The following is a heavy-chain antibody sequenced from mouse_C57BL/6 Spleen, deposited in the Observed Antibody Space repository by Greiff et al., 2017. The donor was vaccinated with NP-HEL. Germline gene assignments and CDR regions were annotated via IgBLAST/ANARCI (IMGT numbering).Heavy chain of an antibody. V-gene: IGHV3-6*01. CDR1: GYSITSGYY. CDR2: ISYDGSN. Sequence: EVQLQESGPGLVKPSQSLSLTCSVTGYSITSGYYWNWIRQFPGNKLEWMGYISYDGSNNYNPSLKNRISITRDTSKNQFFLKLNSVTTEDTATYYCARETTGYYYAMDYWGQGTSVTVSS. D-gene: IGHD1-1*01. J-gene: IGHJ4*01. CDR3: ARETTGYYYAMDY.